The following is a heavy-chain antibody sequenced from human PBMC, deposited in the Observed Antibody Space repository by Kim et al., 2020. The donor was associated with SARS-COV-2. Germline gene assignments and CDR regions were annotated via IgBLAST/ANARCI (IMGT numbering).Heavy chain of an antibody. V-gene: IGHV3-21*01. CDR3: ARAYSSGWAYFDY. J-gene: IGHJ4*02. D-gene: IGHD6-19*01. Sequence: YADSVKGRFTLSRDNDQNSLYLKMNSLRAEDTAVYYCARAYSSGWAYFDYWGQGTLVTVSS.